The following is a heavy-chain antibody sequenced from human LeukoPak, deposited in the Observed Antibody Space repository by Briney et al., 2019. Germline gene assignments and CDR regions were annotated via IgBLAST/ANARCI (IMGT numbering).Heavy chain of an antibody. CDR2: IDGNGRTT. D-gene: IGHD3-10*01. Sequence: PGGSRRLSCAASGFTFSSEWMHWVRQAPGRGLVWISHIDGNGRTTNYGDSVRGRFTVSRDNAKNTLYLQMNSLRAEDTAVYYCARDVPRTSGPWGQGTLVTVSS. CDR1: GFTFSSEW. CDR3: ARDVPRTSGP. V-gene: IGHV3-74*01. J-gene: IGHJ5*02.